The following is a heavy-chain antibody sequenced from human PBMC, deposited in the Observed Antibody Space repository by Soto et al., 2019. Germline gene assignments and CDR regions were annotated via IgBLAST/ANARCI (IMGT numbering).Heavy chain of an antibody. CDR2: INPSGGST. CDR1: GYTFISYY. J-gene: IGHJ5*02. Sequence: QVQLVQSGAEVMKPGASVKVSCKACGYTFISYYIHWVRQATGQELEWMGVINPSGGSTSYAQNFQGRVPMTRDTSTSTVYMELSSLRSEDTAVYYCVRESTPTRWFDPWGQGTLVTVSS. CDR3: VRESTPTRWFDP. V-gene: IGHV1-46*03. D-gene: IGHD2-2*01.